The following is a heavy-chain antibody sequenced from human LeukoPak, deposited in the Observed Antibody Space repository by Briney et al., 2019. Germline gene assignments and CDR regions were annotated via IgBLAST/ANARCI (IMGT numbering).Heavy chain of an antibody. J-gene: IGHJ6*02. CDR2: ISQNGYT. D-gene: IGHD2-15*01. CDR1: GGSLSGYY. Sequence: SETLSLTCAVDGGSLSGYYWSWIRQPPGKGLEWIGYISQNGYTKYTPSLKRRVTISRDTSENQFSLILSSVTAADTAVYYCTRHDVVAVIGHGMAVWGQGTTVTVSS. CDR3: TRHDVVAVIGHGMAV. V-gene: IGHV4-59*08.